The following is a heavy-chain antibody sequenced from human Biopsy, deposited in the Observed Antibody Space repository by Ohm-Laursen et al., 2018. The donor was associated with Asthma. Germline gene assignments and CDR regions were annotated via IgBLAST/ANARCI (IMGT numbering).Heavy chain of an antibody. J-gene: IGHJ2*01. CDR1: GFAVSRDY. CDR3: ARVPTTLRYFDL. D-gene: IGHD2-15*01. CDR2: IYSGGAS. Sequence: SLRLSCAASGFAVSRDYMFWVRQAPGKGLEWVSVIYSGGASHTADSVRGRFTISRDYSKNTLYLQMHSLRAEDTAVYYCARVPTTLRYFDLWGRGTLVTVSS. V-gene: IGHV3-53*01.